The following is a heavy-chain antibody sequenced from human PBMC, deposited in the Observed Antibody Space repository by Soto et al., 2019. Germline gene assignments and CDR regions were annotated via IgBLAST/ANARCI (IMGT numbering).Heavy chain of an antibody. V-gene: IGHV3-74*03. CDR2: LSSDGFGA. D-gene: IGHD3-16*01. CDR1: GFTFSMKS. J-gene: IGHJ4*02. Sequence: GGSLRLSCAVSGFTFSMKSMNWVRQAPGKGLEWVARLSSDGFGAAYADSVKGRFFISRDIARNTLSLQMNSLRADDTAVYYCARDLGGPDYWGRGTSVTVSS. CDR3: ARDLGGPDY.